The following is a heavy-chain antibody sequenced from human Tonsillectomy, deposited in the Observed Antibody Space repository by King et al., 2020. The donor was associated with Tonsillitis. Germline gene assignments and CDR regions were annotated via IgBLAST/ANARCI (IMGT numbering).Heavy chain of an antibody. D-gene: IGHD1-26*01. V-gene: IGHV3-48*01. CDR2: INTRSNTI. CDR3: ARDFGGATRGEGIDY. J-gene: IGHJ4*02. CDR1: GFTFSSYS. Sequence: DVQLMESGGGLVQPGGSLRLSCAASGFTFSSYSMNWVRQAPGKGLEWVSYINTRSNTIYYADSVQGRFTISRDNGKNSLFLQMNSLRAEDTAVYYCARDFGGATRGEGIDYWGQGTLVTVSS.